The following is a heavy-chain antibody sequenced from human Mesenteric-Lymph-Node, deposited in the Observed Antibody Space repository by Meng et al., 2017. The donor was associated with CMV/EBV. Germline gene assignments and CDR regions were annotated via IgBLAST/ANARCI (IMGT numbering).Heavy chain of an antibody. J-gene: IGHJ6*02. Sequence: SETLSLTCTVSGGSISSGGYYWSWIRQHPGKGLEWIGYIYYSGSTYYNPSLKSRVTISVDTSKNQFSLKLSSVTAADTAVYYCAREAFCGSTSCYDYYYGMDVWGQGTTVTVSS. V-gene: IGHV4-31*03. CDR3: AREAFCGSTSCYDYYYGMDV. CDR2: IYYSGST. CDR1: GGSISSGGYY. D-gene: IGHD2-2*01.